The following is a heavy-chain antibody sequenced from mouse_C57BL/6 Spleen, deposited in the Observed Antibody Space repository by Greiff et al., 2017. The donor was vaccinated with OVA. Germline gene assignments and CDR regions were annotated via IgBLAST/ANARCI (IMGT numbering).Heavy chain of an antibody. CDR1: GYTFTSYW. CDR3: AGRGLYYDYCAGYYFDY. Sequence: VQLQQSGAELVKPGASVKLSCKASGYTFTSYWMHWVKQRPGQGLEWIGMIHPNSGSTNYNEKFKSKATLTVDKSSSTAYMQLSSLTSEDSAVSYCAGRGLYYDYCAGYYFDYWGQGTTLTVSS. CDR2: IHPNSGST. J-gene: IGHJ2*01. V-gene: IGHV1-64*01. D-gene: IGHD2-4*01.